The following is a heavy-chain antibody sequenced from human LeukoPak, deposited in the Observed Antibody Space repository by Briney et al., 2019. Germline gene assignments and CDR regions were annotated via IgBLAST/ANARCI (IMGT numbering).Heavy chain of an antibody. CDR1: GGSISSYY. J-gene: IGHJ4*02. CDR3: ARLSIAAAGSLDY. D-gene: IGHD6-13*01. CDR2: IYYSGST. Sequence: PSETLSLTCTVSGGSISSYYWSWIRQPPGKGLEWIGYIYYSGSTNYNPSPKSRVTISVDTSKNQFSLKLSSVTAADTAVYYCARLSIAAAGSLDYWGQGTLVTVSS. V-gene: IGHV4-59*08.